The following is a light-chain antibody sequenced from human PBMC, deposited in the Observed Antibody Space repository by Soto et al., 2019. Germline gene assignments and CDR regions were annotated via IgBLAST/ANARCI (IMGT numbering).Light chain of an antibody. V-gene: IGLV2-14*01. CDR3: ISYRSNSNTYV. J-gene: IGLJ1*01. Sequence: QSVLTQPASVSGCPGQSITISCTGTSTDVSSYNYVSWYQQHPGKVPKLMIYDVRHRPSGVSNRFSGSKSGNSPSLTISGLQADDETHYYCISYRSNSNTYVFGIGTKVTVL. CDR2: DVR. CDR1: STDVSSYNY.